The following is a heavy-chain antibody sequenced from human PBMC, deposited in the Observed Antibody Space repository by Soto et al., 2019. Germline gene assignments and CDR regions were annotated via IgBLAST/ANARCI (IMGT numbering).Heavy chain of an antibody. CDR3: ARVGGYIYGWYANWLDR. Sequence: PAETFALTCTVYGGSFSCYYWSWIRQPPGKGLEWIGEINHSGSTNYNPSLKSRVTISVDTSKNKFSLKLSSVTAADTAVYYCARVGGYIYGWYANWLDRGGQGTLVT. J-gene: IGHJ5*02. CDR1: GGSFSCYY. V-gene: IGHV4-34*01. D-gene: IGHD5-18*01. CDR2: INHSGST.